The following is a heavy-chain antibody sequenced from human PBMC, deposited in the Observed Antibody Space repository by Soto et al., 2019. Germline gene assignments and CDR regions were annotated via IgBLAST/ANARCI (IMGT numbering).Heavy chain of an antibody. CDR3: ARTGSRMIVMGLFDY. D-gene: IGHD3-22*01. CDR1: GGTFSSYA. V-gene: IGHV1-69*01. Sequence: QVQLVQSGAEVKKPGSSVKVSCKASGGTFSSYAISWVRQAPGQGLEWMGGIIPIFGTANYAQKFQGRVTITADESTSTAYMERSSLRSEDPAVYYCARTGSRMIVMGLFDYWGQGTLVTVSS. J-gene: IGHJ4*02. CDR2: IIPIFGTA.